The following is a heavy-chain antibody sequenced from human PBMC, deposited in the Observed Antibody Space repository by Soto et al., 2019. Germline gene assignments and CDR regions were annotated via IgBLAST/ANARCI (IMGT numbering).Heavy chain of an antibody. J-gene: IGHJ4*02. D-gene: IGHD3-9*01. CDR1: GGSFSGYY. V-gene: IGHV4-34*01. Sequence: SETLSLTCAVYGGSFSGYYWSWIRQPPGKGLEWIGEINHSGSTNYNPSLKSRVTISVDTSKNQFSLKLSSVTAADTAVYYCARGRLVDYWGQGTLVTVSS. CDR2: INHSGST. CDR3: ARGRLVDY.